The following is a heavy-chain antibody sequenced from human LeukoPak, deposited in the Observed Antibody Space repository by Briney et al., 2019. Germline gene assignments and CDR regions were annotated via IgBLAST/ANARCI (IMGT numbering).Heavy chain of an antibody. CDR1: RFTFSSYE. CDR3: ARAYDGNSYSFDH. V-gene: IGHV3-48*03. D-gene: IGHD4-23*01. J-gene: IGHJ4*02. CDR2: ISGSGIK. Sequence: GGSLRLSCAASRFTFSSYEVNWVRQAPGKGLEWVSYISGSGIKHYADSVKGRFTISRDNAKNSLYLQMDSLRAEDTAVYFCARAYDGNSYSFDHWGQGTLVTVAS.